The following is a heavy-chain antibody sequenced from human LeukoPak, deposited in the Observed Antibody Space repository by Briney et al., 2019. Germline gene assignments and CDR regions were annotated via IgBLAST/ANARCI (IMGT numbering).Heavy chain of an antibody. J-gene: IGHJ4*02. CDR3: ARSPDYDSSGYYYIVYFDY. Sequence: SVKVSCKASGGTFSSYAISWVRQAPGQGLEWMGGIIPIFGTANYAQKFQGRVTITADKSTSTAYMELSSLRSEDTAVYYCARSPDYDSSGYYYIVYFDYWGQGTLVTVSS. D-gene: IGHD3-22*01. CDR2: IIPIFGTA. CDR1: GGTFSSYA. V-gene: IGHV1-69*06.